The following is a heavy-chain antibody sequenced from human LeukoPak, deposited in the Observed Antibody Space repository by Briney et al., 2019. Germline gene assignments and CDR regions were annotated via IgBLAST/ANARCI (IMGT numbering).Heavy chain of an antibody. CDR1: GFTLRSYA. J-gene: IGHJ4*02. CDR2: ISGSGGST. V-gene: IGHV3-23*01. Sequence: GGSLRLSRAASGFTLRSYAMSWVRQAPGKGLEWVSGISGSGGSTYYADSVKGRFTVSRDSSKNTLYLQMNSLRAEDTALYYCAKDGSTPNWGQGTLVTVSS. CDR3: AKDGSTPN. D-gene: IGHD5-12*01.